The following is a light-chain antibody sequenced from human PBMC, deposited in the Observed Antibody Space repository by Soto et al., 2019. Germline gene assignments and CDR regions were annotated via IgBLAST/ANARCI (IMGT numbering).Light chain of an antibody. CDR2: EVT. Sequence: QSALTQPASVSGSPGQSITISCTGTSSDVGGYNYVSWYQQHPGKAPKIIIYEVTNRPSGVSNRFSGSKSGNTASLTISGLQAEDDADYYCSSYTSGTTLYVFGTGTKLTVL. J-gene: IGLJ1*01. CDR1: SSDVGGYNY. CDR3: SSYTSGTTLYV. V-gene: IGLV2-14*01.